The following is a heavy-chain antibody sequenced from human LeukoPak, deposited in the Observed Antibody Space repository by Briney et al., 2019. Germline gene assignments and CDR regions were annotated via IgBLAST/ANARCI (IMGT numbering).Heavy chain of an antibody. J-gene: IGHJ4*02. D-gene: IGHD3-22*01. CDR2: IYYRGST. CDR3: ARDRMTNYYDSSGYFGDYFDY. CDR1: GGSVSSGSYY. V-gene: IGHV4-61*01. Sequence: SETLSLTCTVSGGSVSSGSYYWSWIRQPPGKGLEWIGYIYYRGSTNYNPSLKSRVTISVDTSKNQFSLKLSSVTAADTAVYYCARDRMTNYYDSSGYFGDYFDYWGQGTLVTVSS.